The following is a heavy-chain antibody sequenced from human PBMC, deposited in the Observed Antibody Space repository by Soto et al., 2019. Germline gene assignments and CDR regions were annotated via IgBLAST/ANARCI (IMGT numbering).Heavy chain of an antibody. CDR1: GFTFSSYG. D-gene: IGHD5-12*01. J-gene: IGHJ4*02. Sequence: QVQLVESGGGVVQPGRSLRLSCAASGFTFSSYGMHWVRQAPGKGLEWVAVIWYDGSNKYYADSVKGRFTISRDNSKNTLYLQMNSLRSEDTAVYYCARDGGPMYGYNPNFRVDYWGQGTLVTVSS. CDR2: IWYDGSNK. CDR3: ARDGGPMYGYNPNFRVDY. V-gene: IGHV3-33*01.